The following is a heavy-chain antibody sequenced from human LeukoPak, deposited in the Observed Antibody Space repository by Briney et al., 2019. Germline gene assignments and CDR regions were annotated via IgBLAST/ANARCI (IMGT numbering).Heavy chain of an antibody. J-gene: IGHJ4*02. CDR2: ISWNSGSI. CDR1: GFTFSSYA. CDR3: AKGDKPAAVFLSYFDY. Sequence: TGGSLRLSCAASGFTFSSYAMSWVRQAPGKGLEWVSGISWNSGSIGYADSVKGRFTISRDNAKNSLYLQMNSLRAEDTALYYCAKGDKPAAVFLSYFDYWGQGTLVTVSS. V-gene: IGHV3-9*01. D-gene: IGHD2-2*01.